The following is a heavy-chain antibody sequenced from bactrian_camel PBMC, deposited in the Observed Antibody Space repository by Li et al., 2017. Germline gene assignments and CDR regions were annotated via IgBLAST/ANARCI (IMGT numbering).Heavy chain of an antibody. D-gene: IGHD3*01. CDR1: GWSHTN. V-gene: IGHV3S63*01. CDR2: IGSTSDTA. J-gene: IGHJ4*01. Sequence: VQLVESGGGSVQAGGSLTLSCVASGWSHTNIAWFRQAPGQAREGVARIGSTSDTAFIADSVKGRFTISQDIAKRTVYLQMNSLKFEDTAKYYCAAGDPLSFDGMGSALALRASEYNYWGQGTQVTVS. CDR3: AAGDPLSFDGMGSALALRASEYNY.